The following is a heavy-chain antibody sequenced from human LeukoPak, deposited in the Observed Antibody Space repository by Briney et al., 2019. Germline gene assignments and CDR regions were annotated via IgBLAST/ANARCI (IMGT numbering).Heavy chain of an antibody. CDR3: ARDRDYSNSLDY. CDR2: INHSGNT. V-gene: IGHV4-34*01. D-gene: IGHD6-6*01. CDR1: GGSFSGYY. Sequence: NPSETLSLTCAVYGGSFSGYYWSWIRQPPGKGLEWIGEINHSGNTNYNPSLKSRVTISVDTSKNQFSLKLSSVTAADTAVYYCARDRDYSNSLDYWGQGTLVTVSS. J-gene: IGHJ4*02.